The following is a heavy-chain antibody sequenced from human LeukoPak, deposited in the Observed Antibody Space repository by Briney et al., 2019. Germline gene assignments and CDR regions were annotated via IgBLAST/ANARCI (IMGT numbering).Heavy chain of an antibody. J-gene: IGHJ4*02. V-gene: IGHV1-18*01. CDR3: ARDSFGEREDY. D-gene: IGHD1-26*01. CDR2: MNPNSGNT. CDR1: GYTFTSYD. Sequence: ASVKVSCKASGYTFTSYDINWVRQATGQGLEWMGWMNPNSGNTNYAQKLQGRVTMTTDTSTSTAYMELRSLRSDDTAIYYCARDSFGEREDYWGQGTLVTVSS.